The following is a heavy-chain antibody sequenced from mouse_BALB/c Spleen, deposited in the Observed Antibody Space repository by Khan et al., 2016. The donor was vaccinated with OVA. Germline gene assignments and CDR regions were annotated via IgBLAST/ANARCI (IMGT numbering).Heavy chain of an antibody. Sequence: QVQLQQPGAELVRPGASVKLSCKASGYTFTSYWMNWVKQRPGQGLEWIGMIDPSDSETNYNQMFKDKATLTVDKFSSTAYMQLSSLTSEDSAVYYCTRREKYGYDPSWFAYWGQGTLVTVSA. D-gene: IGHD2-2*01. J-gene: IGHJ3*01. CDR2: IDPSDSET. V-gene: IGHV1-61*01. CDR1: GYTFTSYW. CDR3: TRREKYGYDPSWFAY.